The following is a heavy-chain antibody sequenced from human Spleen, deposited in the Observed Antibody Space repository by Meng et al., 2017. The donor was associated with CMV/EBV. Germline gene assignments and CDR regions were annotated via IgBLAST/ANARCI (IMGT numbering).Heavy chain of an antibody. J-gene: IGHJ3*01. CDR1: GYTFTSYD. CDR3: AREFGVGANPIGWGAFDL. Sequence: ASVKVSCKASGYTFTSYDINWVRQATGQGLEWMGWMNPNSGNTGYAQKFQGRVTMTRNTSISTAYMELSSLRSEDTAVYYCAREFGVGANPIGWGAFDLWGQGTMVTVSS. CDR2: MNPNSGNT. D-gene: IGHD1-26*01. V-gene: IGHV1-8*01.